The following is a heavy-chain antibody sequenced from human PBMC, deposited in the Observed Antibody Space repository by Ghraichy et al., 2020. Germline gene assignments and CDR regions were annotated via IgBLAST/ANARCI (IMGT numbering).Heavy chain of an antibody. D-gene: IGHD3-22*01. CDR1: GFIFDDCT. CDR3: SKGVGVLYYDSMDV. V-gene: IGHV3-43*01. CDR2: ISWDGGST. J-gene: IGHJ6*02. Sequence: GGSLRLSCVVSGFIFDDCTMHWVRQAPGKGLEWVSLISWDGGSTFYADSVKGRFTISRDNSRNSLYLQMNSLRPEDTALYFCSKGVGVLYYDSMDVWSQATTVSASS.